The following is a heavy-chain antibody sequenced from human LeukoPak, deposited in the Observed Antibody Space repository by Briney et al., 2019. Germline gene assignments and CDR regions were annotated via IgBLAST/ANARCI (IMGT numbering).Heavy chain of an antibody. CDR2: IKQDGSEK. V-gene: IGHV3-7*01. D-gene: IGHD2-15*01. J-gene: IGHJ3*02. Sequence: PGGSLRLSCAASGFTFSSYWMSWVRQAPGKGLEWVANIKQDGSEKYYVDSVKGRFTISRDNAKNSLYLQMNSLRAEDTAVYYCARRVPHRAIVVEVAATDAFDIWGQGTMATVSS. CDR1: GFTFSSYW. CDR3: ARRVPHRAIVVEVAATDAFDI.